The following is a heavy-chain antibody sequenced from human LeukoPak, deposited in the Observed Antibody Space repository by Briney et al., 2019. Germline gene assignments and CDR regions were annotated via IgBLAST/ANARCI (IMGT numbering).Heavy chain of an antibody. D-gene: IGHD6-19*01. J-gene: IGHJ4*02. Sequence: SETLSLTCSVSGGSISSYYCSWIRQPPGKGLEWIGYIYSSGSTNYNSSLKSRVTISVDTSKNQFSLKLSSVTAADTAVYYCARSGGYSSPQNYWGQGTLVTVSS. V-gene: IGHV4-59*01. CDR3: ARSGGYSSPQNY. CDR2: IYSSGST. CDR1: GGSISSYY.